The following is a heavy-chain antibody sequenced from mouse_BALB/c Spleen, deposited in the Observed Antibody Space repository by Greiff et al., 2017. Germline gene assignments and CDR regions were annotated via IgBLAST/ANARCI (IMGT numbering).Heavy chain of an antibody. J-gene: IGHJ2*01. D-gene: IGHD4-1*01. CDR3: ARSELGFDY. V-gene: IGHV1-54*01. CDR1: GYAFTNYL. CDR2: INPGSGGT. Sequence: VQRVESGAELVRPGTSVKVSCKASGYAFTNYLIEWVKQRPGQGLEWIGVINPGSGGTNYNEKFKGKATLTADKSSSTAYMQLSSLTSDDSAVYFCARSELGFDYWGQGTTLTVSS.